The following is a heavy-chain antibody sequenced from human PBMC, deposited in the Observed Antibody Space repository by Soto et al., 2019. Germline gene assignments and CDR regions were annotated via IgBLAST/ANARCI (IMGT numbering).Heavy chain of an antibody. Sequence: GGSLRLSCAASGFTFSSYAMSWVRQAPGKGLEWVSAISGSGGSTYYADSVKGRFTISRDNSKNTLYLQMNSLRAEDTAVYYCAKDDWCSSTSCYPFDYWGRGTLVTVSS. CDR3: AKDDWCSSTSCYPFDY. CDR1: GFTFSSYA. D-gene: IGHD2-2*01. V-gene: IGHV3-23*01. J-gene: IGHJ4*02. CDR2: ISGSGGST.